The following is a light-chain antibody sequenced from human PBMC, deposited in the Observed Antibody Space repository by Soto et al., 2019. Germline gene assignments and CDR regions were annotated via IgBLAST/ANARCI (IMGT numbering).Light chain of an antibody. V-gene: IGKV3-11*01. CDR1: QSVSSS. Sequence: EIVLTQSPDTLSLSPGERATLSCRASQSVSSSLAWYQQKPGQAPRLLIYDASKRATGIPARFSGSGSGTDFTLTISSLEPEEFAVYYCQQRSNWPPEVTFGPGTKVDIK. J-gene: IGKJ3*01. CDR3: QQRSNWPPEVT. CDR2: DAS.